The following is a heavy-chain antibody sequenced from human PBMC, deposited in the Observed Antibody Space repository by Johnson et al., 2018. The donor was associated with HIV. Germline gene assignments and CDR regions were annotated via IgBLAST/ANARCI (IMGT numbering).Heavy chain of an antibody. Sequence: VQLVESGGGLVQPGGSLRLSCAASGFTFSSYWMSWVRQAPGKGLEWVSITYSAGNTYFADSVKGRFSISRDNSKNTLYLQMNSLRAEDTAVYYCARGVYSSSWYGAFDIWGQGTMVTVSS. V-gene: IGHV3-66*01. CDR2: TYSAGNT. CDR1: GFTFSSYW. CDR3: ARGVYSSSWYGAFDI. D-gene: IGHD6-13*01. J-gene: IGHJ3*02.